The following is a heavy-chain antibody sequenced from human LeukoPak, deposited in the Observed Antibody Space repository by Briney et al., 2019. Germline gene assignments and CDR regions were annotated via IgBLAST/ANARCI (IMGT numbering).Heavy chain of an antibody. J-gene: IGHJ5*02. Sequence: PSETLSLTCAVSGYSISSGYYWGWIRQPPGKGLEWIGSIYRSGSTYYNPSLKSRVTISVDTSKNQFSLKLSSVTAADTAVYFCARIPDSEAWFDPWGQGTLVTVSS. CDR3: ARIPDSEAWFDP. D-gene: IGHD1-26*01. CDR1: GYSISSGYY. CDR2: IYRSGST. V-gene: IGHV4-38-2*01.